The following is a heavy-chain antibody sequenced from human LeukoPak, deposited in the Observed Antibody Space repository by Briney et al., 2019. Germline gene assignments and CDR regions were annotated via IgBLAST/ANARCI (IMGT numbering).Heavy chain of an antibody. CDR2: ISGDGATT. V-gene: IGHV3-23*01. CDR1: GFTFSTYS. Sequence: PGGSLRLSCAASGFTFSTYSMNWVRQAPGKGLEWVSTISGDGATTDYADSVKGRFTISRDNSRNTLYLQMSSLRVEDTAVYYCAKKNLAAAGPNYFDYWGQGTLVTVSS. CDR3: AKKNLAAAGPNYFDY. J-gene: IGHJ4*02. D-gene: IGHD6-13*01.